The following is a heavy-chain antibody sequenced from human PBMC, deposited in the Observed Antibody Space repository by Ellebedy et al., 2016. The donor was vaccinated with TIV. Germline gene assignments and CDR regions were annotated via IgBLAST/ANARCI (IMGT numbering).Heavy chain of an antibody. CDR2: IYPGDSDT. CDR1: GYRFTNYW. CDR3: ARAGITGVRERFYHNAMDG. D-gene: IGHD3-10*01. J-gene: IGHJ6*02. Sequence: GESLKISCQASGYRFTNYWIAWVRQTPGQGLEWMGIIYPGDSDTRYSPSFQVQVTISADKSINTAYLHWSSLSAADTAMYYCARAGITGVRERFYHNAMDGWGQGTTVTVSS. V-gene: IGHV5-51*01.